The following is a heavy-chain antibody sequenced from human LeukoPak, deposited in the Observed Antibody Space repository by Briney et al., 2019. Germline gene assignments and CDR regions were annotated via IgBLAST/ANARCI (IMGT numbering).Heavy chain of an antibody. CDR2: IYHSGST. J-gene: IGHJ5*02. Sequence: SETLSLTCAVSGGSISSSNWWSWVRQPPGKGLEWIGEIYHSGSTNYNPSLKSRVTISVDTSKNQFSLKLSSVTAADTAVYYCARSPYDFWSGYHPEAWGQGTLVTVSS. CDR3: ARSPYDFWSGYHPEA. D-gene: IGHD3-3*01. V-gene: IGHV4-4*02. CDR1: GGSISSSNW.